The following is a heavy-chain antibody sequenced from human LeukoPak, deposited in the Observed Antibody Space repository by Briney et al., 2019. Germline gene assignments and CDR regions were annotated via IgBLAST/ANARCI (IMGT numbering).Heavy chain of an antibody. CDR2: MNPNSGNT. D-gene: IGHD3-22*01. CDR1: GYTFTSYD. CDR3: ARGPYDSSGYVSYYFDY. Sequence: ASVKVSCKASGYTFTSYDINWVRQATGQGLEGRGWMNPNSGNTGYAQKFQGRVTMTRNTSISTAYMELSSLRSEDTAVYYCARGPYDSSGYVSYYFDYWGQGTLVTVSS. J-gene: IGHJ4*02. V-gene: IGHV1-8*01.